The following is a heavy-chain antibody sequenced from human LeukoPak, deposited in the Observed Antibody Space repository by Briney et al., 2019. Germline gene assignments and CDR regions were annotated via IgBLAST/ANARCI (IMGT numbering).Heavy chain of an antibody. Sequence: PSETLSLTCTVSGGSISSSSYYWGWIRQPPGKGLEWSGSIYYSGSTYYNPSLKSRVTISVDTSKSQFSLKLSSVTAADTAVYYCARGIDRYDSSGYSSWGQGTLVTVSS. D-gene: IGHD3-22*01. CDR3: ARGIDRYDSSGYSS. CDR2: IYYSGST. V-gene: IGHV4-39*01. CDR1: GGSISSSSYY. J-gene: IGHJ4*02.